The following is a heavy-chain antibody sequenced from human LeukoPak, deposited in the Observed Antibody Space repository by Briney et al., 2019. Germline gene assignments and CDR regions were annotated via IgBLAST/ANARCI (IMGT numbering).Heavy chain of an antibody. CDR3: LSYYYDSSGYYKDAFDI. D-gene: IGHD3-22*01. V-gene: IGHV3-23*01. J-gene: IGHJ3*02. Sequence: GGSLRLSCAASGFTLSSYAMSWVRQAPGKGLEWVSAISGSGGSTYYADSVKGRFTISRDNSKNTLYLQMNSLRAEDTAVYYCLSYYYDSSGYYKDAFDIWGQGTMVTVSS. CDR2: ISGSGGST. CDR1: GFTLSSYA.